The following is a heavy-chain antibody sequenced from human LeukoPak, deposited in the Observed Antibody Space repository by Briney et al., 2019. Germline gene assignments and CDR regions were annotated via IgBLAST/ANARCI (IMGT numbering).Heavy chain of an antibody. D-gene: IGHD3-3*01. CDR3: ARDQYYDFWSGHRTFDY. CDR2: IHSDGSTT. Sequence: GGSLRLSCAASGFTFSSYWMHWVRQAPGKGLVWVSLIHSDGSTTIYADSVKGRFTISRDNAKNSLYLQMNSLRAEDTAVYYCARDQYYDFWSGHRTFDYWGQGTLVIVSS. CDR1: GFTFSSYW. V-gene: IGHV3-74*01. J-gene: IGHJ4*02.